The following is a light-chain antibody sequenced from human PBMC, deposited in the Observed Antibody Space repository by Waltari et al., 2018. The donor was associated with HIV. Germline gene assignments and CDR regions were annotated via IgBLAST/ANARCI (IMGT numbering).Light chain of an antibody. CDR2: RNY. CDR3: AAWDDSLSGVV. J-gene: IGLJ3*02. Sequence: QSVLTQPPSASGTPGQRVTISCSGSSSNIGINYISWYQQLPGTAPKLLIFRNYHRPSGVPDRFSGSKSGTSASLAISGLRSEDEADYYCAAWDDSLSGVVFGEGTKLTVL. V-gene: IGLV1-47*01. CDR1: SSNIGINY.